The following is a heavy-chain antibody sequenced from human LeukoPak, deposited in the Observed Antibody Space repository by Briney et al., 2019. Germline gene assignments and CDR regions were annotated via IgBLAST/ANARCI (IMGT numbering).Heavy chain of an antibody. D-gene: IGHD6-13*01. CDR3: ASPKYAYSSSWYYFDY. CDR2: VYYSGST. V-gene: IGHV4-39*01. J-gene: IGHJ4*02. Sequence: SETLSLTCTVSGGSISSSNYYWAWIRQPPGKGLEWIGSVYYSGSTYYNPSLKSRVTISADTSKNQLSLNLGSVTAADSAVYYCASPKYAYSSSWYYFDYWGQGTLVTVSS. CDR1: GGSISSSNYY.